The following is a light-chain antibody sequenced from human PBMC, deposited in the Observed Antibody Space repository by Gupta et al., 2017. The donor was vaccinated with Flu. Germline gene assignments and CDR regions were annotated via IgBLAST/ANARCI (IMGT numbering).Light chain of an antibody. Sequence: QSVLTQPPSVSAAPGQMVTISCSGSSSNIGSNYVSWYQQLPGTAPKLLIFDNNQRPSGIPDRFSGSKSGTSATLGITGLQTGDEADYYCGTWDGSLGAGVFGGGTKLTVL. CDR1: SSNIGSNY. CDR3: GTWDGSLGAGV. CDR2: DNN. J-gene: IGLJ3*02. V-gene: IGLV1-51*01.